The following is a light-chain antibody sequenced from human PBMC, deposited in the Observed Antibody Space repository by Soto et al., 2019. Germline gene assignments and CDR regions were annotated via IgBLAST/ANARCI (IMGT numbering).Light chain of an antibody. CDR1: SSDVGGYNY. V-gene: IGLV2-14*01. CDR3: SSYTSSSTLDV. Sequence: QSVLTQPSSVSGSPGQSITISCTGTSSDVGGYNYVSWYQQHPVKAPKLMIYEVSNRPSGVSNRFSGSKSGNTASLTISGLQAEDEADYYCSSYTSSSTLDVFGTGTKVTVL. CDR2: EVS. J-gene: IGLJ1*01.